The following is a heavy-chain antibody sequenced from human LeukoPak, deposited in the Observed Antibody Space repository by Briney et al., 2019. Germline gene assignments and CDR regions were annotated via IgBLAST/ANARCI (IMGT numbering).Heavy chain of an antibody. CDR1: GDSVSSNSAA. V-gene: IGHV6-1*01. J-gene: IGHJ3*02. D-gene: IGHD3-22*01. CDR3: ARDGSDYDRDALNDAFDI. CDR2: TYYRSKWYN. Sequence: SRTLSLTCAISGDSVSSNSAAWNWIRQSPSRGLEWLGRTYYRSKWYNDYAVSVKSRITINPDTSKNQFSLQLNSVTPEDTAMYYCARDGSDYDRDALNDAFDIWGQGTMVTVSS.